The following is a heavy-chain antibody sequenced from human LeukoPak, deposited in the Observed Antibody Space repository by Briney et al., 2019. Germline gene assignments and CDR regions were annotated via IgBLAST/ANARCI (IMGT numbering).Heavy chain of an antibody. V-gene: IGHV3-30-3*01. D-gene: IGHD6-13*01. CDR2: ISYDGSNK. CDR1: GFTFSSYA. Sequence: GGSLRLSCTASGFTFSSYAMHWVRRAPGKGLEWVAVISYDGSNKYYADSVKGRFTISRDNSKNTLYLQMNSLRAEDTAVYYCAKDPRYSSSWSYFDYWGQGTLVTVSS. J-gene: IGHJ4*02. CDR3: AKDPRYSSSWSYFDY.